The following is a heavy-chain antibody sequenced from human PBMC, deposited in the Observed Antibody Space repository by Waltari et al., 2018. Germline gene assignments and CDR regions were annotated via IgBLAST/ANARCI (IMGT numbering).Heavy chain of an antibody. Sequence: QVQLQESGPGLVKPSETLSLTCTVSGYSISSGYYWGWIRQPPGKGLEWIGSIYHSGITYYNPSLKSRVTISVDTSKNQFSLKLSSVTAADTAVYYCARVALRFLEWLFDYWGQGTLVTVSS. J-gene: IGHJ4*02. D-gene: IGHD3-3*01. CDR3: ARVALRFLEWLFDY. CDR2: IYHSGIT. CDR1: GYSISSGYY. V-gene: IGHV4-38-2*02.